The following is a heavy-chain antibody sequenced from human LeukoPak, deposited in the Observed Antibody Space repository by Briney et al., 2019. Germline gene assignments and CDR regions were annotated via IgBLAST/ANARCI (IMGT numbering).Heavy chain of an antibody. J-gene: IGHJ4*02. Sequence: MPSETLSLTCAVYGGSFSGYYWSWIRQPPGKGLEWIGETNHSGSTNYNPSLKSRVTISVDTSKNQFSLKLSSVTAADTAVYYCARGIRSYYDSSGIYYFDYWGQGTLVTVSS. CDR2: TNHSGST. CDR1: GGSFSGYY. V-gene: IGHV4-34*01. CDR3: ARGIRSYYDSSGIYYFDY. D-gene: IGHD3-22*01.